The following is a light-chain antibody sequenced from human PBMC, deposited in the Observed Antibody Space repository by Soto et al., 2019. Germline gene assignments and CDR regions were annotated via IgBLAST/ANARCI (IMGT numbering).Light chain of an antibody. CDR1: SSDVGGYNY. J-gene: IGLJ3*02. CDR3: SSYTSSSAVV. V-gene: IGLV2-14*01. Sequence: QSALTQPASVSGSPRQSITISCTGTSSDVGGYNYVSWYQQYPGKAPKLMIYDVSNRPSGVSNRFSGSKSGNTASLTISGLQAEDEADYYCSSYTSSSAVVFGGGTKLTVL. CDR2: DVS.